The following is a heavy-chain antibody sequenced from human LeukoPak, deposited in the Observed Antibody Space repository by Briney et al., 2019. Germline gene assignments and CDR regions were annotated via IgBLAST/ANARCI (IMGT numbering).Heavy chain of an antibody. D-gene: IGHD2-2*01. CDR3: ARGVVPAAMGGTNYYYYYMDV. V-gene: IGHV1-69*13. CDR2: IIPIFGTA. CDR1: GGTFSSYA. J-gene: IGHJ6*03. Sequence: SVKVSCKASGGTFSSYAISWVRQAPGQGLEWMGGIIPIFGTANYAQKFQGRVTITADESTSTAYMELSSLRSEDTAVYYCARGVVPAAMGGTNYYYYYMDVWGKGTTVTISS.